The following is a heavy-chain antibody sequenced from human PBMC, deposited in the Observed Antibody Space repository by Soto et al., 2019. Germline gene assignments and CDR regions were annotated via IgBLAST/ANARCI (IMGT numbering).Heavy chain of an antibody. CDR1: GFTFSSYS. CDR3: ARDLTAMVRIGFDY. V-gene: IGHV3-48*02. CDR2: ISSSSSTI. D-gene: IGHD5-18*01. J-gene: IGHJ4*02. Sequence: EVQLVESGGGLVQPGGSLRLSCAASGFTFSSYSMNWVRQAPGKGLEWVAYISSSSSTIYYADSVKGRFTISRDNAKNSLYLQMNSLRDEDTAVYYCARDLTAMVRIGFDYWGQGSLVTVSS.